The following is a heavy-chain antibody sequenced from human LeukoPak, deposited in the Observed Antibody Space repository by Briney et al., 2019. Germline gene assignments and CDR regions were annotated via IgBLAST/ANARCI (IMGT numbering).Heavy chain of an antibody. CDR2: ISSSSSYI. J-gene: IGHJ5*02. Sequence: GRSLRLSCGASKFSFREYAMHWVRQAPGKGLEWVSSISSSSSYIYYADSVKGRFTISRDNAKNSLYLQMNSLRAEDTAVYYCARDNPTSFFDPWGQGTLVTVSS. CDR1: KFSFREYA. V-gene: IGHV3-21*01. CDR3: ARDNPTSFFDP. D-gene: IGHD2-2*01.